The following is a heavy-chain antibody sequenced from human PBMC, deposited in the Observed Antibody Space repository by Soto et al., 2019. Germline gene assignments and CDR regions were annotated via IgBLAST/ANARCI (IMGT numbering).Heavy chain of an antibody. V-gene: IGHV1-46*01. CDR1: GYTFTSFY. CDR2: INPSDGST. CDR3: ARAQSGDDPAYGMDV. J-gene: IGHJ6*02. Sequence: ASVKVSCKASGYTFTSFYIHWVRQAPGQGLAWMGIINPSDGSTSFAQKFQGRVTMTRDTSTSTVYVELSSLRSDDTAVYYCARAQSGDDPAYGMDVWGQGTTVTVSS. D-gene: IGHD1-1*01.